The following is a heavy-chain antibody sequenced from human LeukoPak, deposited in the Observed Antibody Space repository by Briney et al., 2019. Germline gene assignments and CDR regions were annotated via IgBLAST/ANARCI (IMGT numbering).Heavy chain of an antibody. J-gene: IGHJ4*02. D-gene: IGHD3-10*01. CDR3: ARGKTYYYGSGSYGPPFDY. Sequence: SETLSLTCAVYGGSFSGYYWSWIRQPPGKGLEWIGEINHSGSTNYNPSLKSRVTISVDTSKNQFSLKLSSVTAADTAVYYCARGKTYYYGSGSYGPPFDYWGQGTLVTDSS. CDR1: GGSFSGYY. CDR2: INHSGST. V-gene: IGHV4-34*01.